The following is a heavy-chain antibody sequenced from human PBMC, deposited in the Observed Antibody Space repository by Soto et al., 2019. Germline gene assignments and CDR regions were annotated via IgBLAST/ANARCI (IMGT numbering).Heavy chain of an antibody. CDR1: GGSVSGVDYF. Sequence: ASETLSLTCTVSGGSVSGVDYFWSWIRQSPGKGLEWIGYIYYTGITHLNPSLKSRLTMAVDTSKNEFSLKLTSVSAADTAVYFCAREERKGIISWFDPWGQGTPVTVSS. J-gene: IGHJ5*02. CDR2: IYYTGIT. CDR3: AREERKGIISWFDP. D-gene: IGHD2-21*01. V-gene: IGHV4-30-4*01.